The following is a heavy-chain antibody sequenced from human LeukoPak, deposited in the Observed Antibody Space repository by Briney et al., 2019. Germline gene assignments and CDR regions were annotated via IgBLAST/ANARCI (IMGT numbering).Heavy chain of an antibody. D-gene: IGHD1-1*01. V-gene: IGHV3-23*01. CDR2: ISGSGGTT. CDR3: ATTQGYFDY. J-gene: IGHJ4*02. CDR1: GFTFRNYG. Sequence: GGSLRLSCAASGFTFRNYGMTWVRQAPGKGLEWVSGISGSGGTTYDADSVKGRFTVSRDNSKNILYLQMNSLRADDTAVYFCATTQGYFDYWGQGTLVTVSS.